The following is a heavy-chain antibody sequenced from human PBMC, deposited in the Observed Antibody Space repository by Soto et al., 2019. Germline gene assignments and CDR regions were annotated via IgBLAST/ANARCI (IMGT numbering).Heavy chain of an antibody. CDR1: GFTFSDYY. Sequence: PGGSLRLSCTASGFTFSDYYMSWIRQAPGKGLEWVSYISSSGSTIYYADSVKGRFTISRDNAKNSLNLQMNSLRAEDTAVYYCARNKWFGELSHWGQGTLVTVSS. J-gene: IGHJ4*02. CDR3: ARNKWFGELSH. D-gene: IGHD3-10*01. CDR2: ISSSGSTI. V-gene: IGHV3-11*01.